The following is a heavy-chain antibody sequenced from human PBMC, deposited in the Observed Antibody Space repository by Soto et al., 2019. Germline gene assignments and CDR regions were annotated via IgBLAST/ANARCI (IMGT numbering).Heavy chain of an antibody. V-gene: IGHV3-30-3*01. CDR3: ARVHHAAKNSSLL. J-gene: IGHJ4*02. D-gene: IGHD6-6*01. Sequence: GGSLRLSCAASGFTFSSYAMHWVRQAPGKGLEWVAVISYDGSNKYYADSGRGRFTIFRDNSKNTLYLQMNSLRAEDTAVYYCARVHHAAKNSSLLWGQGTLVTVSS. CDR2: ISYDGSNK. CDR1: GFTFSSYA.